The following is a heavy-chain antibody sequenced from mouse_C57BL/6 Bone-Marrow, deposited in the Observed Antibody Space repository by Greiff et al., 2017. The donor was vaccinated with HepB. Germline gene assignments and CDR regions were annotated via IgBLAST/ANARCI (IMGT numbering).Heavy chain of an antibody. V-gene: IGHV1-81*01. J-gene: IGHJ3*01. CDR1: GYTFTSYG. CDR3: ARGGGSRGTWFAY. D-gene: IGHD1-1*01. CDR2: IYPRSGNT. Sequence: VQLVESGAELARPGASVKLSCKASGYTFTSYGISWVKQRTGQGLEWIGEIYPRSGNTYYNEKFKGKATLTADKSSSTAYMELRSLTSEDSAVYFCARGGGSRGTWFAYWGQGTLVTVSA.